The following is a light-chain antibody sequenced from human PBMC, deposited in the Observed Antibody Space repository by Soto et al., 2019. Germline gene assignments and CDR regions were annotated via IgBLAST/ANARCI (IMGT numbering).Light chain of an antibody. CDR1: SSDVGGYNY. CDR3: RSYTSSSTLV. V-gene: IGLV2-14*01. J-gene: IGLJ1*01. CDR2: EVS. Sequence: QSALTQPASVSGSPGQSITISCTGTSSDVGGYNYVSWHQQHPGKAPKLMIYEVSNRPSGVSNRFSGSNSGNTASLTISGLHAEDEADYYCRSYTSSSTLVFGTGTKLNVL.